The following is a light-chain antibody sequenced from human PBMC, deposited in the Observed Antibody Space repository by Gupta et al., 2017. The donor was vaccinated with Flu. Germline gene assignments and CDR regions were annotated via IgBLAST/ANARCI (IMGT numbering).Light chain of an antibody. V-gene: IGKV1-39*01. J-gene: IGKJ1*01. CDR1: QNIRTF. Sequence: GDRVTITCRTSQNIRTFVNWYQQTPGKAPKLLIFDASSLQSGVPSRFSGSGSGTDFTLTISSLQPEDSATYFCQQSYSTPRTFGLGTTLEI. CDR3: QQSYSTPRT. CDR2: DAS.